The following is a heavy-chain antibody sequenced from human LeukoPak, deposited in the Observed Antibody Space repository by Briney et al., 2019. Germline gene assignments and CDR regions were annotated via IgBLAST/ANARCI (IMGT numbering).Heavy chain of an antibody. J-gene: IGHJ5*02. CDR1: GYMFTSYG. CDR2: ISAYNGNT. D-gene: IGHD2-15*01. CDR3: ERSGTAYCSGGSCYGSKFDP. Sequence: GASVKVSCKASGYMFTSYGITWVRQAPGQGLEWMGWISAYNGNTNYAQNLQGRVTMTTDTSTSTAYMELRSLRSDDTAVYYCERSGTAYCSGGSCYGSKFDPWGQGTLVTVSS. V-gene: IGHV1-18*01.